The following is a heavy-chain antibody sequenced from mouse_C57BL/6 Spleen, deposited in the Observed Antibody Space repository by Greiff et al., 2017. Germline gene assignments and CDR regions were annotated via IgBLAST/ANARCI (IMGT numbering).Heavy chain of an antibody. D-gene: IGHD2-5*01. Sequence: QVQLQQPGAELVKPGASVKMSCKASGYTFTSYWITWVKQRPGQGLEWIGDIYPGSGSTNYNEKFKSKATLTVDTSSSTAYMQLSSLTSEDSAVYYCAREDYYSKIMDYWGQGTSVTVSS. V-gene: IGHV1-55*01. CDR1: GYTFTSYW. J-gene: IGHJ4*01. CDR3: AREDYYSKIMDY. CDR2: IYPGSGST.